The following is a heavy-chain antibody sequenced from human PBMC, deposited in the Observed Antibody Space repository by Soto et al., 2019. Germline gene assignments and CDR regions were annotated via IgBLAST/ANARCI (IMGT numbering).Heavy chain of an antibody. J-gene: IGHJ4*03. CDR1: GYGFTNYW. CDR3: ARFRAPRRQLISMSFHL. Sequence: PGESLKISCKGSGYGFTNYWIAWVRQTPGRGLEWMGMIYPGDSDIRYNPSFRGRVTISADKSITSAFVQWGSLKASDSAIYYCARFRAPRRQLISMSFHLWGLGTLVTVSS. CDR2: IYPGDSDI. V-gene: IGHV5-51*01. D-gene: IGHD6-13*01.